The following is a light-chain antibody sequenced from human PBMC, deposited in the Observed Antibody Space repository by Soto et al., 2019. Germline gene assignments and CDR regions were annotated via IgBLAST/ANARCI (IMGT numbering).Light chain of an antibody. CDR3: GADRGSGRTSCWV. CDR2: VGTGGIVG. V-gene: IGLV9-49*01. J-gene: IGLJ3*02. Sequence: QSVLTQPPSASAALGASVMLTCTLSSGYSTYKVGCYQQRPGKGPRFVMRVGTGGIVGSKGDGIPGRFSVLGSGLNRSLTIMNIQEEDEGDYHCGADRGSGRTSCWVFGGGTKLTVL. CDR1: SGYSTYK.